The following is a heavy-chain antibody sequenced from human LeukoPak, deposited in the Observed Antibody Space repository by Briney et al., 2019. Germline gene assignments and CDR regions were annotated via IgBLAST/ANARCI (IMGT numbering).Heavy chain of an antibody. V-gene: IGHV1-2*02. J-gene: IGHJ4*02. CDR2: IHPNSGGT. D-gene: IGHD5-24*01. CDR3: ARDVRRDGYNFFDY. CDR1: GYTFSVYY. Sequence: ASVKVSCKASGYTFSVYYMHWVRQAPGERLEWMGWIHPNSGGTNYAQKFQGRVTMTGDTSISTAYMELSRVTSDDTALYYCARDVRRDGYNFFDYWGQGTLVTVSS.